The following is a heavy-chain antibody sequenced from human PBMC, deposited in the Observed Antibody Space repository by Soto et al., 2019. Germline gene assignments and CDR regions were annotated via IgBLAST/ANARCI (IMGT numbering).Heavy chain of an antibody. V-gene: IGHV3-66*01. CDR3: ARDSVAAAGTFDY. J-gene: IGHJ4*02. CDR1: GFTVSSNY. D-gene: IGHD6-13*01. Sequence: GSLRLSCAASGFTVSSNYMSWVRQAPGKGLEWVSVIYSGGSTYYADSVKGRFTISRDNSKNTLYLQMNSLRAVDTAVYYCARDSVAAAGTFDYWGQGTLVTISS. CDR2: IYSGGST.